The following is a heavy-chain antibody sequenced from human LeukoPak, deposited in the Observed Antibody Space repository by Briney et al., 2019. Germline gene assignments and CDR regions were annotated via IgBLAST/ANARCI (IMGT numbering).Heavy chain of an antibody. D-gene: IGHD5-18*01. J-gene: IGHJ4*02. Sequence: SVKVSCKASGGTFSSYAISWVRQAPGQGLEWMGGIIPIFGTANYAQKFQGRLTMTRDTSTTTVYMELSSLRSEDTAMYYCAREIGPRQLHLWGSAFDYWGQGTLVTVSS. CDR1: GGTFSSYA. V-gene: IGHV1-69*05. CDR3: AREIGPRQLHLWGSAFDY. CDR2: IIPIFGTA.